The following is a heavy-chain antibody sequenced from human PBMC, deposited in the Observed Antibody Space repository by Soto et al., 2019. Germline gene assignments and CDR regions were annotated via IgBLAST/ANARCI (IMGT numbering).Heavy chain of an antibody. CDR2: IIPIFGTA. Sequence: QVQLVQSGAEVKKPGSSVKVSCKASGGTFSSYAISWVRQAPGQGLEWMGGIIPIFGTANYAQKFQGRVTISADESTSTAYMELSSLRSEDTAVYYCAREAVYGGNSPHFAYWGQGTLVTVSS. D-gene: IGHD4-17*01. CDR1: GGTFSSYA. V-gene: IGHV1-69*01. J-gene: IGHJ4*02. CDR3: AREAVYGGNSPHFAY.